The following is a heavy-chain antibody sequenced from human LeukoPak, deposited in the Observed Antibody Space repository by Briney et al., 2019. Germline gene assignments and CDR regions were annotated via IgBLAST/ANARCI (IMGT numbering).Heavy chain of an antibody. V-gene: IGHV4-4*07. CDR3: ARTPIYYFDNSGYYN. CDR2: IYTSGST. CDR1: AGSISNYY. Sequence: SETLSLTCTVSAGSISNYYWSWIRQPAGKGLEWIGLIYTSGSTNYNPSLKSRVTMSVDTSKNQFSLKLSSVTAADTAVYYCARTPIYYFDNSGYYNWGQGTLVTVSA. J-gene: IGHJ4*02. D-gene: IGHD3-22*01.